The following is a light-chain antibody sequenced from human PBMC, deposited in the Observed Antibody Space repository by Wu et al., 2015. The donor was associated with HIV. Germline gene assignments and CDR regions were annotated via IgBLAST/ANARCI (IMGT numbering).Light chain of an antibody. V-gene: IGKV3-20*01. CDR2: GAS. CDR3: QQYSRSSYT. J-gene: IGKJ2*01. CDR1: QSISGTY. Sequence: EIVLTQSPGTLSLSPGERATLSCRASQSISGTYLAWYQQKPGQAPRLLIYGASSRATGIPDRFSGSGSGTDFTLTISRLEPEDFAVYYCQQYSRSSYTFGQGTKLQIK.